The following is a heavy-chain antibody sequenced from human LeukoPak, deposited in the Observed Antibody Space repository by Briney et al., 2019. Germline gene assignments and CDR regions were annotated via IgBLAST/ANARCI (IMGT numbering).Heavy chain of an antibody. Sequence: PGGSLRLSCAASGFTFSNAWMSWVLQAPGMGLEWVCRIKSKTDGGTTDYAAPVKGRFTISRDNSKNTLYLQMNSLRAEDTAVYYCAKDPSSSLFSVYWFDPWGQGTLVTVSS. J-gene: IGHJ5*02. CDR1: GFTFSNAW. CDR2: IKSKTDGGTT. D-gene: IGHD6-6*01. V-gene: IGHV3-15*01. CDR3: AKDPSSSLFSVYWFDP.